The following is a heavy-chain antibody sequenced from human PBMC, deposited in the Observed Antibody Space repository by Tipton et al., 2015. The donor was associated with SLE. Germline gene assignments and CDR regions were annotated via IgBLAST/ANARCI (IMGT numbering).Heavy chain of an antibody. J-gene: IGHJ5*02. V-gene: IGHV4-59*03. CDR2: IINRGST. CDR1: GGAISTYY. Sequence: TLSLTCTVSGGAISTYYWSWLRQSPGKGLEWIGFIINRGSTNYNPSLKSRVTISLDTSKNQFSLNVTSLTAADRAVYYCAGYPAASSSGWCNLWGQGTRVTVSS. CDR3: AGYPAASSSGWCNL. D-gene: IGHD6-19*01.